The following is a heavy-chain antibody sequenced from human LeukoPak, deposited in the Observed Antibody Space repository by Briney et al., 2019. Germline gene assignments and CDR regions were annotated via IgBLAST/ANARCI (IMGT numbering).Heavy chain of an antibody. Sequence: SETLSLTCTVSGGSISSYYWSWIRQPPGKGLEWIGYIYYSGSTNYNPSLKSRVTISVDTSRNQFSLKLSSVTAADTAVYYCATGAMIVVQLDYWGQGTLVTVSS. J-gene: IGHJ4*02. CDR1: GGSISSYY. CDR2: IYYSGST. CDR3: ATGAMIVVQLDY. D-gene: IGHD3-22*01. V-gene: IGHV4-59*01.